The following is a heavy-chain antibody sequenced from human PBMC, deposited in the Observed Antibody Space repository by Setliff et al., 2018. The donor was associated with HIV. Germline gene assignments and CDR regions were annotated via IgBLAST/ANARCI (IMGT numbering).Heavy chain of an antibody. CDR2: INAANGKT. D-gene: IGHD3-10*01. Sequence: GASVKVSCKASGFTFTTYAVHWVRQAPGQRPEWMGWINAANGKTRYPQRFEARVTITMDTGASKAYMELNSLRSEDSAVYYCARGVIRGVISQGGLDYWGPGTLVTVSS. V-gene: IGHV1-3*01. CDR3: ARGVIRGVISQGGLDY. CDR1: GFTFTTYA. J-gene: IGHJ4*02.